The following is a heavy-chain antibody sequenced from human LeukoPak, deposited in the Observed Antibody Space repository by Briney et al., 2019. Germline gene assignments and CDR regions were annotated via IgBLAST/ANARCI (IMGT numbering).Heavy chain of an antibody. CDR1: GFTFSDYY. CDR3: ARVPGSGSYYLYYYYMDV. Sequence: GGSLRLSCAASGFTFSDYYMSWVRQAPGKGLEWVSYISSSGSTIYYADSVKGRFTISRDNAKNSLYLQVNSLRAEDTAVYYCARVPGSGSYYLYYYYMDVWGKGTTVTVSS. CDR2: ISSSGSTI. D-gene: IGHD3-10*01. V-gene: IGHV3-11*04. J-gene: IGHJ6*03.